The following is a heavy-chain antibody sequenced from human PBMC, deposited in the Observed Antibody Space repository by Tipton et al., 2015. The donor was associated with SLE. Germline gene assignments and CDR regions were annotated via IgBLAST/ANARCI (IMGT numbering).Heavy chain of an antibody. V-gene: IGHV4-34*01. D-gene: IGHD6-19*01. CDR3: ARSSGLDY. CDR1: GGSFSGYY. J-gene: IGHJ4*02. Sequence: GLVKPSETLSLTCAVYGGSFSGYYWSWIRQPPGKGLEWIGEINHSGSTNYNPSLKSRVTISVDTSKNQFSLKLSSVTAADTAVYYCARSSGLDYWGQGTLVTVSS. CDR2: INHSGST.